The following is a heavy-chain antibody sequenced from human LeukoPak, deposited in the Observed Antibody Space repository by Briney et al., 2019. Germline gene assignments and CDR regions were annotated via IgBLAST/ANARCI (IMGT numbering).Heavy chain of an antibody. Sequence: ASVKVSCKASGYTFTSYGISWVRQAPGQGLEWMGWISAYNGNTNYAQKLQGRVTMTTDTSTSTAYMELRSLRSEDTAVYYCARDRTLAAAGSVAWFDPCGQGTLVTVSS. V-gene: IGHV1-18*01. CDR1: GYTFTSYG. J-gene: IGHJ5*02. CDR3: ARDRTLAAAGSVAWFDP. D-gene: IGHD6-13*01. CDR2: ISAYNGNT.